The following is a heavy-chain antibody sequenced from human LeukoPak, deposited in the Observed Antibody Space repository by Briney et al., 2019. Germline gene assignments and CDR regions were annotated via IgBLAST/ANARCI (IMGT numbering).Heavy chain of an antibody. J-gene: IGHJ6*02. CDR3: AKYRTAPPYGLDV. CDR1: GFTFSTYA. D-gene: IGHD6-6*01. Sequence: GGSLRLSCAASGFTFSTYAMNWVRQAPGKGLEWVSGITGSGGTTWCADSVRGRFAISRDNSKNTLYLQMNSLRAEDTATYYCAKYRTAPPYGLDVWGQGTTVTVSS. CDR2: ITGSGGTT. V-gene: IGHV3-23*01.